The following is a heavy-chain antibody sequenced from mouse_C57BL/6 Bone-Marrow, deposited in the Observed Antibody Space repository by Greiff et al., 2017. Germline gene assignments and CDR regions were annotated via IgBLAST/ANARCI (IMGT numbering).Heavy chain of an antibody. V-gene: IGHV1-81*01. Sequence: VQLQESGAELARPGASVKLSCKASGYTFPSYGISWVKQRTGQGLEWIGEIYPSSGTTYYNEKFKGKATLTADKSSSTAYMERRSLTSEDSAVYFCARLGSNLFDYWGQGTTLTVSS. CDR1: GYTFPSYG. D-gene: IGHD2-5*01. CDR2: IYPSSGTT. J-gene: IGHJ2*01. CDR3: ARLGSNLFDY.